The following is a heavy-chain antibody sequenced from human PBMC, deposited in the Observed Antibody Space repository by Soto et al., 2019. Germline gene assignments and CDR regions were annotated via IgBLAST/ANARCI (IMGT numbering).Heavy chain of an antibody. D-gene: IGHD5-12*01. J-gene: IGHJ6*02. CDR2: ISGSGGST. V-gene: IGHV3-23*01. CDR3: AKGRLRRDYYYGMDV. CDR1: GFTFSSYA. Sequence: GGSLRLSCAASGFTFSSYAMSWVRQAPGKGLEWVSAISGSGGSTYYADSVKGRFTISRDNSKNTLYLQMNSLRAEDTAVYYCAKGRLRRDYYYGMDVWGQGTTVTVSS.